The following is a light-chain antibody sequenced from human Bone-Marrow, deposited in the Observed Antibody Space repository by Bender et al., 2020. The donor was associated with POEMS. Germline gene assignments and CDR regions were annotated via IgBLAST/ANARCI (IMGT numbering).Light chain of an antibody. Sequence: QSVVTQPPSLSEAPRQRVTIPCSGSSSNIGNHGVNWYQQFPGTAPKLLIYDNNKRPSWVPDRFSGSGSGTSASLAISGLRSEDEADYYCAAWDDSLSGRVFGGGTKLTVL. CDR1: SSNIGNHG. V-gene: IGLV1-47*02. J-gene: IGLJ3*02. CDR3: AAWDDSLSGRV. CDR2: DNN.